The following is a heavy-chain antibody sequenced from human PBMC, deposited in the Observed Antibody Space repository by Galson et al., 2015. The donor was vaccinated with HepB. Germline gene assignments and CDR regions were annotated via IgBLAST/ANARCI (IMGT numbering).Heavy chain of an antibody. Sequence: SLRLSCAASGFTFSSYAMHWVRQAPGKGLEWVAVISYDGSNKYYADSVKGRFTISRDNSKNTLYLQMNSLRTEDTAVYYCARVGKPETEYFYYGMDVWGQGTTVTVSS. V-gene: IGHV3-30*04. J-gene: IGHJ6*02. CDR3: ARVGKPETEYFYYGMDV. CDR2: ISYDGSNK. D-gene: IGHD1-1*01. CDR1: GFTFSSYA.